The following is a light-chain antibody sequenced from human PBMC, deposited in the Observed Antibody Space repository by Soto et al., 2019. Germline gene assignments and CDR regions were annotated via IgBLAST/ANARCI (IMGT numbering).Light chain of an antibody. V-gene: IGKV3-11*01. CDR2: DAS. CDR3: QQRSNWPPSIT. J-gene: IGKJ5*01. CDR1: QSVSSY. Sequence: EIVLTQSPSTLSLSPGPRPTLPCRASQSVSSYLAWYQQKPGKAPRLLXYDASNRATGIPARFSGSGSGKDFTLNISSLEPEDFAVYYCQQRSNWPPSITFGQGTRLEIK.